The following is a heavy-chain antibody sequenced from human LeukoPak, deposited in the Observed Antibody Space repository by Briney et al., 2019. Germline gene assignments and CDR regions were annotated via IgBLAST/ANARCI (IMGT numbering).Heavy chain of an antibody. J-gene: IGHJ4*02. D-gene: IGHD4-23*01. V-gene: IGHV3-21*01. CDR3: ARRATVERDLDY. CDR1: GFTFSSYS. CDR2: ISSSSSYI. Sequence: GGSLRLSCAASGFTFSSYSMNWVRQAPGKGLEWVSSISSSSSYIYYADSVKGRFTISRDNAKNSLYLQMNSLRAEDTAVYYCARRATVERDLDYWGQGTLVTVSS.